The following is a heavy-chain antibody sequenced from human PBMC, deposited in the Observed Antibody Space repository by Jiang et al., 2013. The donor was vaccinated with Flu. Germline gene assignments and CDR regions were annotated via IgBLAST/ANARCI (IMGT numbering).Heavy chain of an antibody. J-gene: IGHJ3*02. CDR1: GYTFTSYY. CDR3: ARVESSYDFWSGYYGGGAFDI. D-gene: IGHD3-3*01. CDR2: INPSGGST. Sequence: GAEVKKPGASVKVSCKASGYTFTSYYMHWVRQAPGQGLEWMGIINPSGGSTSYAQKFQGRVTMTRDTSTSTAYMELSSLRSEDTAVYYCARVESSYDFWSGYYGGGAFDIWGQGTMVTVSS. V-gene: IGHV1-46*01.